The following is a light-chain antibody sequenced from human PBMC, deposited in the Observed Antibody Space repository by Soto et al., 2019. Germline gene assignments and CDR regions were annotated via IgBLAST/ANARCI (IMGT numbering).Light chain of an antibody. Sequence: QSVLTQPPSVSAAPGQTVTISCSGSSSNIGNNYVFWYQQLPGTAPKLLIYENDKRPSGIPDRFSGSKSGTSATLGITGLQTGDEADYYCATWDRSLSVGVFGGGTKLTVL. CDR3: ATWDRSLSVGV. CDR1: SSNIGNNY. CDR2: END. J-gene: IGLJ2*01. V-gene: IGLV1-51*02.